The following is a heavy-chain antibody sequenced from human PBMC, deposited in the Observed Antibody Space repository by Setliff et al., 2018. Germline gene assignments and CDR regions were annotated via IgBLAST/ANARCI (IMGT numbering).Heavy chain of an antibody. D-gene: IGHD3-22*01. CDR1: GGSFSDYY. CDR2: INHSAST. J-gene: IGHJ5*02. Sequence: SETLSLTCAASGGSFSDYYWTWIRQPPGKGLEWIGEINHSASTNYNPSLKSRVTMSVDTSKTQFSLKLSSVTAADTAVYYCARAHTWSLPNDNSGYPGWFDPWGQGTLVTVSS. V-gene: IGHV4-34*01. CDR3: ARAHTWSLPNDNSGYPGWFDP.